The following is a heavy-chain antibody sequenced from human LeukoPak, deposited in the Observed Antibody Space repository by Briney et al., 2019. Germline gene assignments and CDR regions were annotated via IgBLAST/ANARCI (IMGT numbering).Heavy chain of an antibody. D-gene: IGHD4-17*01. V-gene: IGHV1-69*04. Sequence: ASVKVSCKASGGTFSSYAISWVGQAPGQGLEWMGRIIPILGIANYAQKFQGRVTITADKSTSTAYMELSSLRSEDTAVYYCARVGTRDGDEGYFYYWGQGTLVTVSS. CDR2: IIPILGIA. CDR3: ARVGTRDGDEGYFYY. J-gene: IGHJ4*02. CDR1: GGTFSSYA.